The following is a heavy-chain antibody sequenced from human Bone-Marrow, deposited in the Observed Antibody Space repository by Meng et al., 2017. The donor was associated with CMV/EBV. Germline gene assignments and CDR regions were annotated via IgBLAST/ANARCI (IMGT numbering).Heavy chain of an antibody. D-gene: IGHD2-2*01. Sequence: GGSLRLSCAASGFTVSSNYMSWVRQAPGKGLEWVSVIYSGGSTYYADSVKGRFTISRDNSKNTLYLQMNSLRAEDTAVYYCARDRQIVVVPAANSYYYYGMDVWGQGTTVTVS. V-gene: IGHV3-53*01. CDR2: IYSGGST. CDR3: ARDRQIVVVPAANSYYYYGMDV. J-gene: IGHJ6*02. CDR1: GFTVSSNY.